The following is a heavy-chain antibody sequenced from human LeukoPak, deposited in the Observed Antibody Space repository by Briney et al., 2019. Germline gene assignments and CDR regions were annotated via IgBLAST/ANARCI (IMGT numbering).Heavy chain of an antibody. CDR2: IYPGDSDT. V-gene: IGHV5-51*01. CDR1: GYSFTSYW. D-gene: IGHD3-22*01. Sequence: GESLKISCKGSGYSFTSYWIGWVRQMPGKGLERMGIIYPGDSDTRYSPSFQGQVTISADKSISTAYLQWSSLKASDTAMYYCARTFQAQNSYDSSGYYYSFDYWGQGTLVTVSS. CDR3: ARTFQAQNSYDSSGYYYSFDY. J-gene: IGHJ4*02.